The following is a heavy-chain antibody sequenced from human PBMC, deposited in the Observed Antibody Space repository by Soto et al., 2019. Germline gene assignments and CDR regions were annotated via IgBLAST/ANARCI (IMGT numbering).Heavy chain of an antibody. J-gene: IGHJ1*01. D-gene: IGHD6-13*01. CDR3: AREEQLVLEYFQH. V-gene: IGHV3-48*03. CDR1: GFTFSSYE. CDR2: ISSSGSTI. Sequence: GGSLRLSCAASGFTFSSYEMNWVRQAPGKGLEWVSYISSSGSTIYYADSVKGRFTISRDNAKNSLYLQMNSLRAEDTAVYYCAREEQLVLEYFQHWGQGTLVTVSS.